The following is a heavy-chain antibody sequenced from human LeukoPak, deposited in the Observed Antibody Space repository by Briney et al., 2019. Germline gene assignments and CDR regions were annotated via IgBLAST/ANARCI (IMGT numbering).Heavy chain of an antibody. J-gene: IGHJ4*02. D-gene: IGHD6-13*01. CDR2: IYYSGST. CDR1: GGSISSSSYY. CDR3: ARRSIAAAGRAYDY. V-gene: IGHV4-39*01. Sequence: SETLSLTCTVSGGSISSSSYYWGWIRQPPGKGLEWIGSIYYSGSTYYNPSLKSRVTISVDTSKNQFSLKLSSVTAADTAVYYCARRSIAAAGRAYDYWGQGTLVTVSS.